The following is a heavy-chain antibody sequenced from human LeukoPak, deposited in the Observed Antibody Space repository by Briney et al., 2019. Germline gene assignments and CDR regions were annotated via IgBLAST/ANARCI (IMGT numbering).Heavy chain of an antibody. CDR2: LSGSDT. CDR1: GFTFSSYA. V-gene: IGHV3-23*01. D-gene: IGHD3-3*01. J-gene: IGHJ4*02. Sequence: GGSLRLSCAASGFTFSSYAMTWVRQAPGKGLEWVSSLSGSDTYYADSVKGRFTISRDNSKNTLYLQKHSLRAEDTAVFYCEKQVWVTIFGVVITPCFDYWGQGTLVSVSS. CDR3: EKQVWVTIFGVVITPCFDY.